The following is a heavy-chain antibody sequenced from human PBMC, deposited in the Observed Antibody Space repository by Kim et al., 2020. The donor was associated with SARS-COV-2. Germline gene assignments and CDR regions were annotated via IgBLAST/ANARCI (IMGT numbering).Heavy chain of an antibody. V-gene: IGHV3-74*01. CDR3: VRRYYDSSGYYYFDN. J-gene: IGHJ4*02. Sequence: GGSLRLSCAASGFTFINYWMHWVRQAPGKGLVWVSRINGDGSTTSYADSVKGRFTISRDNAKNTLYLQMNSLRVEDTALYYCVRRYYDSSGYYYFDNWGRGTPVTVS. CDR1: GFTFINYW. D-gene: IGHD3-22*01. CDR2: INGDGSTT.